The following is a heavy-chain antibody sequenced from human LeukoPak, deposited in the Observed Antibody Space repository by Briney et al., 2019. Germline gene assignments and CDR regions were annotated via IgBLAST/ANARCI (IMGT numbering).Heavy chain of an antibody. J-gene: IGHJ5*02. CDR1: GGSFSGYY. CDR2: INHSGST. Sequence: SETLSLTCAVYGGSFSGYYWSWIRQPPGKGLEWIGEINHSGSTNYNPSLKSRVTISVDTSKNQFSLKLSSVTAADTAVYYCARSLRRGFGYNWFDPWGQGTLVTVSS. D-gene: IGHD5-24*01. V-gene: IGHV4-34*01. CDR3: ARSLRRGFGYNWFDP.